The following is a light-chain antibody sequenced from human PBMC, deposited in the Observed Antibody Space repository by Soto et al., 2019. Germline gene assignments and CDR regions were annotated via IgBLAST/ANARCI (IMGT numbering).Light chain of an antibody. CDR1: QSVSSSY. Sequence: EIVLTQSPGTLSLSPGERATLSCRASQSVSSSYLAWYQQKPGQAPRLLIYGASSRATGIPDRFSGSGSGTDFTLTIIRLEPEDFAVYYCQHYGSPPLTFGGGTKVEIK. V-gene: IGKV3-20*01. CDR3: QHYGSPPLT. J-gene: IGKJ4*01. CDR2: GAS.